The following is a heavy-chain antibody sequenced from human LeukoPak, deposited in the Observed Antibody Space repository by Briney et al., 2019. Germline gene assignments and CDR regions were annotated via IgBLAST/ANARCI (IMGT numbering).Heavy chain of an antibody. CDR1: GFTFSTYS. CDR3: ARDRTAFDI. V-gene: IGHV3-48*01. Sequence: PGGSLRLSCAAPGFTFSTYSMNWVRQAPGKGLEWVSYISSSSSIIYYADSVKGRFTISRDNAKDSLYLQMNSLRAEDTAVYYCARDRTAFDIWGQGTMVTVSS. J-gene: IGHJ3*02. CDR2: ISSSSSII.